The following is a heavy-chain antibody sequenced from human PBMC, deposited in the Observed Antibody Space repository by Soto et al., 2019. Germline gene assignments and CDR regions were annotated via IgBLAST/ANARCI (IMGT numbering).Heavy chain of an antibody. D-gene: IGHD3-16*01. CDR3: ARDWGSFSMDV. Sequence: GGSLRLSCAASGFPFSSYSINWVRQAPGKGLEWVSSISSSSSYIYYADSVKGRLTISRDNAKNSVYLQMNSLRVEDTAVYYCARDWGSFSMDVWGQGTTVTVSS. V-gene: IGHV3-21*01. CDR2: ISSSSSYI. CDR1: GFPFSSYS. J-gene: IGHJ6*02.